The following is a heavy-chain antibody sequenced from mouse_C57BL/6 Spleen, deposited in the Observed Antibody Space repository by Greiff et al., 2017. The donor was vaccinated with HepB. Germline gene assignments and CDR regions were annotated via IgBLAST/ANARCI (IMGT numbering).Heavy chain of an antibody. CDR1: GYTFTSYW. J-gene: IGHJ2*01. D-gene: IGHD1-1*01. Sequence: VQLQQSGTVLARPGASVKMSCKTSGYTFTSYWMHWVKQRPGQGLEWIGAIYPGNSDTSYNQKFKGKAKLTAVTSASTAYMELSRLTNEDSAVYYCTRGGCYGSSGVFDYWGQGTTLTVSS. CDR3: TRGGCYGSSGVFDY. V-gene: IGHV1-5*01. CDR2: IYPGNSDT.